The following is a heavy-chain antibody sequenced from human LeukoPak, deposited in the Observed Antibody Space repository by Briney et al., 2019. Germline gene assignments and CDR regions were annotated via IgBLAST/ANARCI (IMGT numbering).Heavy chain of an antibody. D-gene: IGHD3-16*01. CDR2: IHRSGST. V-gene: IGHV4-34*01. Sequence: SETLSLTCAVYGGSLNDYHWTWIRQTPGKGLEWIGEIHRSGSTNSNPSLKSRVKMSIDTSKNHFSLNLTSVTAADTAVYYCVRGGGSYFIWGQGATVTVSS. CDR3: VRGGGSYFI. CDR1: GGSLNDYH. J-gene: IGHJ3*02.